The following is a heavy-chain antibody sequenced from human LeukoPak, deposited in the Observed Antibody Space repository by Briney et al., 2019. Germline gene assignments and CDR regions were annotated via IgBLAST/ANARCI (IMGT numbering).Heavy chain of an antibody. D-gene: IGHD3-9*01. J-gene: IGHJ6*03. CDR1: GGSISSYY. V-gene: IGHV4-59*01. CDR2: IYYSGST. Sequence: SETLSLTCTVSGGSISSYYWSWIRQPPGKGLEWIGYIYYSGSTNYNPSLKSRVTISVDTSKNQFSLKLSSVTAADTAVYYCARGYDDILTGWYMVDYYYYYMDVWGKGTTVTVSS. CDR3: ARGYDDILTGWYMVDYYYYYMDV.